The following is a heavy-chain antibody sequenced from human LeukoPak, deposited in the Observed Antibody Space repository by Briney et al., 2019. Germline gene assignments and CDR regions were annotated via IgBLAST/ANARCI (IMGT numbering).Heavy chain of an antibody. CDR2: IYCSGST. V-gene: IGHV4-59*01. J-gene: IGHJ5*02. Sequence: PSETLSLTCTVSGGSISSYYWSWIRQPPGKGLEWIGYIYCSGSTNYNPSLKSRVTISVDTSKNQFSLKLSSVTAADTAVYYCAREGYYYDSSGYHPSGWFDPWGQGTLVTVSS. D-gene: IGHD3-22*01. CDR3: AREGYYYDSSGYHPSGWFDP. CDR1: GGSISSYY.